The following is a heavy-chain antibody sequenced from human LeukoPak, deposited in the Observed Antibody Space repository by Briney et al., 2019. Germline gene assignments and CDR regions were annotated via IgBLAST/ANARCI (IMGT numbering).Heavy chain of an antibody. D-gene: IGHD1-26*01. CDR1: GFTFSNYA. Sequence: GGSLRLSCAASGFTFSNYAMSWVRQAPGKGLEWVSAISGSGGNTNYADSVRGRFTISRGKSKNTLYLQMNSLRAEDTAVYCCARRVGSTTGRFDYWGQGTLVTVSS. CDR3: ARRVGSTTGRFDY. J-gene: IGHJ4*02. CDR2: ISGSGGNT. V-gene: IGHV3-23*01.